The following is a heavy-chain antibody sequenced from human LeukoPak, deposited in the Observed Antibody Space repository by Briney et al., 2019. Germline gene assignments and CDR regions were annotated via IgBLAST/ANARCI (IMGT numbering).Heavy chain of an antibody. Sequence: SETLSLTCTVSGGSISSYYWNWIRQPPGKGLEWIGYIYYSGGTNYNPSPKSRLTISVDTSKNQFSLKMSSVTAADTAVYYCARDAAAGVFFDYWGQGTLVTVSS. CDR3: ARDAAAGVFFDY. V-gene: IGHV4-59*01. J-gene: IGHJ4*02. CDR2: IYYSGGT. CDR1: GGSISSYY. D-gene: IGHD6-13*01.